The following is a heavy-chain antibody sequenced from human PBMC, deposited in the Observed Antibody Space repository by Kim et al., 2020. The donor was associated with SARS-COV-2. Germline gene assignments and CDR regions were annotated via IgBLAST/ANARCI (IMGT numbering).Heavy chain of an antibody. V-gene: IGHV3-43*01. J-gene: IGHJ4*02. D-gene: IGHD2-15*01. Sequence: ADSVKGRFTISRDNSKNSLYLQMNSLRTEDTALYYCAKERTCGGRYYFDYWGQGTLVTVSS. CDR3: AKERTCGGRYYFDY.